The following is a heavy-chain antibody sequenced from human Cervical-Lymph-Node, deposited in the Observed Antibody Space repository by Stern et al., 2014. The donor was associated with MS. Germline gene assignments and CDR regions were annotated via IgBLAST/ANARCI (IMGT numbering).Heavy chain of an antibody. CDR2: ISSSSSTI. D-gene: IGHD3-10*01. CDR1: GFTFSSYS. Sequence: EVQLVESGGGLVQPGGSLRLSCAASGFTFSSYSMNWVRQAPGKGLERVSYISSSSSTIYYADSVKGRFTISRDNAKNSLYLQMNSLRDEDTAVYYCAREAVLVRGVYYFDYWGQGTLVTVSS. V-gene: IGHV3-48*02. J-gene: IGHJ4*02. CDR3: AREAVLVRGVYYFDY.